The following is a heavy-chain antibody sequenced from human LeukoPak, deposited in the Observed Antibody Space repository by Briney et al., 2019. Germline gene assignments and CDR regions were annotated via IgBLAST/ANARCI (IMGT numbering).Heavy chain of an antibody. CDR3: ARVATIRTYYYYYMDV. J-gene: IGHJ6*03. CDR1: GGSISSSSYY. D-gene: IGHD5-12*01. V-gene: IGHV4-39*07. Sequence: PSETLSLTCTVSGGSISSSSYYWGWIRQPPGKGLEWIGRIYYSGSTYYNPSLKSRVTISVDTSKNQFSLKLSSVTAADTAVYYCARVATIRTYYYYYMDVWGKGTTVTVSS. CDR2: IYYSGST.